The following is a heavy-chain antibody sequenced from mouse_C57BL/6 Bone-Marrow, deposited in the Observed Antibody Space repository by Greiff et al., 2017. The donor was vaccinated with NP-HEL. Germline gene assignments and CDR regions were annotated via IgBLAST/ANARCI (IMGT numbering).Heavy chain of an antibody. CDR1: GFTFSSYA. Sequence: EVQLVESGEGLVKPGGSLKLSCAASGFTFSSYAMSWVRQTPEKRLEWVAYISSGGDYIYYADTVKGRFTISRDNARNTLYLQMISLKYEDTAMYYCTRDSSGYKFAYWGQGTLVTVSA. D-gene: IGHD3-2*02. J-gene: IGHJ3*01. CDR2: ISSGGDYI. V-gene: IGHV5-9-1*02. CDR3: TRDSSGYKFAY.